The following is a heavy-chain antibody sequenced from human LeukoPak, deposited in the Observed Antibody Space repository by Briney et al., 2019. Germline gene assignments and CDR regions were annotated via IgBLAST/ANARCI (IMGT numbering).Heavy chain of an antibody. J-gene: IGHJ5*02. Sequence: SETLSLTCTVSGGSISSSSYYWGWIRQPPGKGLEWIGSIYHSGSTYYNPSLRSRVTISVDTSKNQFSLKPSSVTAADTAVYYCARDSSPPRLGDYDFWSGYYHGGFDPWGQGTLVTVSS. D-gene: IGHD3-3*01. V-gene: IGHV4-39*02. CDR3: ARDSSPPRLGDYDFWSGYYHGGFDP. CDR2: IYHSGST. CDR1: GGSISSSSYY.